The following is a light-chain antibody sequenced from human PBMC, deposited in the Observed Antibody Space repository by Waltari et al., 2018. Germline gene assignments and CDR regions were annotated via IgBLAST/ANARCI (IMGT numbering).Light chain of an antibody. CDR1: QSVNF. CDR3: LQRSNWPPT. CDR2: DSS. Sequence: DTVLTQSPATLSLSPGERATFSCRASQSVNFLAWYQQKPGQAPRLLIYDSSKRATGIPARFSGSGSGTDFTLTISSLEPEDFVVYYCLQRSNWPPTFGQGTRLEIK. J-gene: IGKJ5*01. V-gene: IGKV3-11*01.